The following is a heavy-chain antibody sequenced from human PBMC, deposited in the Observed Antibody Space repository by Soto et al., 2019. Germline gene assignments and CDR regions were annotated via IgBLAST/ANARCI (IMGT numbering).Heavy chain of an antibody. CDR1: GFTFSSYA. V-gene: IGHV3-23*01. D-gene: IGHD3-10*01. J-gene: IGHJ4*02. CDR2: ISGSGDNT. Sequence: GGSLRLSCAASGFTFSSYAMSWVRQAPGKGLEWVSAISGSGDNTFYADSVKGRITISRDNSKNTLYLQMNSLRAEDTAVYYCAKEGLVRGVINYIDYWGQGTLVTVSS. CDR3: AKEGLVRGVINYIDY.